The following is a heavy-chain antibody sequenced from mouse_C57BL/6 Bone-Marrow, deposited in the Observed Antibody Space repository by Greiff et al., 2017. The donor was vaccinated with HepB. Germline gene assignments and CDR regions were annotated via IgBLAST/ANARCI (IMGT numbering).Heavy chain of an antibody. J-gene: IGHJ4*01. Sequence: VQLQQSGPVLVKPGASVKMSCKASGYTFTDYYMNWVKQSHGKSLEWIGVINPYNGGTSYNQKFKGKATLTVDKPSSTAYMQLSSLTSEDSAVYYCARAETAQATAMDYWGQGTSVTVSS. V-gene: IGHV1-19*01. CDR1: GYTFTDYY. CDR3: ARAETAQATAMDY. D-gene: IGHD3-2*02. CDR2: INPYNGGT.